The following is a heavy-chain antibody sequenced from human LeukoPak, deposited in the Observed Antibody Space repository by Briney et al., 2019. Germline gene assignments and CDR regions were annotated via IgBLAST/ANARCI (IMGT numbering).Heavy chain of an antibody. CDR1: GFPFIAYD. J-gene: IGHJ2*01. V-gene: IGHV3-13*01. Sequence: PGGSLRLSCATSGFPFIAYDMHWVRQAPGKGLEWVSAFGSAGDTYYPGAVKGRFIISRDYATNSLFLQMNSLRAGDTAVYFCVRGALPGDNWYFDLWGRGNLVIVSS. CDR3: VRGALPGDNWYFDL. CDR2: FGSAGDT.